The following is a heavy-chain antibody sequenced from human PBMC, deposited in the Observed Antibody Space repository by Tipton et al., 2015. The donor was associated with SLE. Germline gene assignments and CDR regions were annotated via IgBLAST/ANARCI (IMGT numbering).Heavy chain of an antibody. CDR2: NYYSGST. V-gene: IGHV4-39*06. Sequence: TLSLTCTVSGGTISSSSYYWGWIRQPPGKGLEWIGSNYYSGSTYYNPSLKSRVTISVDTSKNQFTLKLSSVTAAGTAVYYWASVLGDVWGKGTTVTVSS. CDR1: GGTISSSSYY. CDR3: ASVLGDV. J-gene: IGHJ6*04.